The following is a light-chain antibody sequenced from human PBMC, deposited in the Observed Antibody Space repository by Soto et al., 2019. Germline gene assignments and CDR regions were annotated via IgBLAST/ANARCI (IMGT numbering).Light chain of an antibody. CDR1: SSNIGNNY. CDR3: ATLDRSLSVGV. V-gene: IGLV1-51*01. J-gene: IGLJ2*01. Sequence: QSVLTQPPSVSAAPGQKVTISCSGSSSNIGNNYVFWYQQLPGTAPKLLIYDNDKPPSGIPDRFSGSKSGTSATLGITGLQTGDEADYYCATLDRSLSVGVFGGGTKLTVL. CDR2: DND.